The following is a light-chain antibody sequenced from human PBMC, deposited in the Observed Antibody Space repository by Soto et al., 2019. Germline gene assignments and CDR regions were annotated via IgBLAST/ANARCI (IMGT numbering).Light chain of an antibody. CDR1: QSISSW. J-gene: IGKJ2*01. CDR3: QQYNSYSHT. Sequence: DVQMTQSPSTLSASVGDRVTITCRASQSISSWLAWYQQKPVKAPKLLIYTSSSLENGVPSRFSCSGSGTELTLTISSLQPDDFATYYCQQYNSYSHTFGQGTKLEI. CDR2: TSS. V-gene: IGKV1-5*03.